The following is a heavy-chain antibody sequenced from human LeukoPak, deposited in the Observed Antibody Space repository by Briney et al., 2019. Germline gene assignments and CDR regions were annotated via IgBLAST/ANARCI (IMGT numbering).Heavy chain of an antibody. CDR2: ISYDGSNK. V-gene: IGHV3-30*04. CDR3: AREGGFYGVNFDY. D-gene: IGHD4-17*01. Sequence: GGSLRLSCVASGFTFSSYAMHWVRQAPGKGLEWVAVISYDGSNKYYADSVKGRFTISRDNSKNTLYLQMNSLRAEDTAVYYCAREGGFYGVNFDYWGQGTLVTVSS. J-gene: IGHJ4*02. CDR1: GFTFSSYA.